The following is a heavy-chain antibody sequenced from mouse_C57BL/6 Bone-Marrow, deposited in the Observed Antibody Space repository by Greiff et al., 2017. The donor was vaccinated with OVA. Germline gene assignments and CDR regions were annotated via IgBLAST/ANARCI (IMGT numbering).Heavy chain of an antibody. CDR1: GYTFTSYG. V-gene: IGHV1-81*01. CDR3: ANPIYYYGSSSYFDY. D-gene: IGHD1-1*01. CDR2: IYPRSGNT. Sequence: QVQLQQSGAELARPGASVKLSCKASGYTFTSYGISWVKQRTGQGLEWIGEIYPRSGNTYYNEKFKGKATLTADKSSRTAYMELRSLTSEDSAVYFCANPIYYYGSSSYFDYWGQGTTLTVSS. J-gene: IGHJ2*01.